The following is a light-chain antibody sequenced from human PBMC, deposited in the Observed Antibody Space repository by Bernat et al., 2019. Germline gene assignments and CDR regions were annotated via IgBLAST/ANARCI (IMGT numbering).Light chain of an antibody. CDR3: QQYDSLPRT. J-gene: IGKJ4*01. Sequence: DIQITQSRSSLSASVGHRVTITCQASQDVSNYLNWYQQKPGKAPKLLTHDASNLETGVPSRFSGSGSGTDFTFTISSLQPDDIATYYCQQYDSLPRTFGGGTKVEIQ. CDR2: DAS. CDR1: QDVSNY. V-gene: IGKV1-33*01.